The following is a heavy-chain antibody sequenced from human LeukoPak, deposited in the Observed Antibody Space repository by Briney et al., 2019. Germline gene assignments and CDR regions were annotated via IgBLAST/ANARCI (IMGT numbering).Heavy chain of an antibody. CDR1: GFTFSNAW. Sequence: GGSLRLSCAASGFTFSNAWMSWVRQAPGKGLEWVGRIKSKTDGGTTDYAAPVKGRFTISRDDSKHTLYLQMNSLKTEDTAVYYCHYGSGSYVPGYHFDYWGQGTLVTVSS. V-gene: IGHV3-15*01. D-gene: IGHD3-10*01. CDR3: HYGSGSYVPGYHFDY. CDR2: IKSKTDGGTT. J-gene: IGHJ4*02.